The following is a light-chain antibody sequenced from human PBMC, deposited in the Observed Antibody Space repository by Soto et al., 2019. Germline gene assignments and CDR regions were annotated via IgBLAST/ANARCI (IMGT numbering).Light chain of an antibody. J-gene: IGLJ3*02. V-gene: IGLV2-14*01. CDR1: MRDVGAYNL. CDR2: EVR. Sequence: QSVLTQPASVSGSAGQSITISCSGTMRDVGAYNLVSWYQQHPGTAPKLIISEVRNRPSGIYSRFSGSRSGNTASLTISGLQSEDEGDYYCSSYTARSTLVVGGGTKLTV. CDR3: SSYTARSTLV.